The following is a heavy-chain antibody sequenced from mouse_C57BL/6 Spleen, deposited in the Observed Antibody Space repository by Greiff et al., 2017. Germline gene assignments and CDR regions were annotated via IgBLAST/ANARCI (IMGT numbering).Heavy chain of an antibody. CDR1: GFSLTSYG. J-gene: IGHJ3*01. Sequence: VQLQQSGPGLVQPSQSLSITCTVSGFSLTSYGVHWVRQSPGKGLEWLGVIWRGGSTDYNAAFMSRLSITKDNSKSQVFFKMNSLQADDTAIYYCAKKGDGYYDWFAYWGQGTLVTVSA. V-gene: IGHV2-5*01. D-gene: IGHD2-3*01. CDR3: AKKGDGYYDWFAY. CDR2: IWRGGST.